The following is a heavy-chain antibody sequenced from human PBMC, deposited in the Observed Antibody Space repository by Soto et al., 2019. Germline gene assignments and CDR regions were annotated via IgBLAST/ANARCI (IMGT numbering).Heavy chain of an antibody. Sequence: QVQLQESGPGLVKPSQTLSLTCTVSGGSISSGAYYWSWIRQHPGKGLEWIGYIYYSGSTCYNPSLKSRITISVDTSKNQFSLKLSYVTAADTAVYYCARYGGVRGVIADFWGQGTLVTVSS. D-gene: IGHD3-10*01. CDR2: IYYSGST. V-gene: IGHV4-31*03. J-gene: IGHJ4*02. CDR3: ARYGGVRGVIADF. CDR1: GGSISSGAYY.